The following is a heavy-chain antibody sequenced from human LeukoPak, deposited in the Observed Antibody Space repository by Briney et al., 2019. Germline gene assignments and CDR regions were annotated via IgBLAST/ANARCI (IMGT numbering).Heavy chain of an antibody. D-gene: IGHD2-2*01. Sequence: ASVKVSCKASGYTFTSYDINWARQATGQGLEWMGWMNPNSGNTGYAQKFQGRVTMTRNTSISTAYMELSSLRSEDTAVYYCARGDIVVVPEDYYYYGMDVWGQGTTVTVSS. J-gene: IGHJ6*02. V-gene: IGHV1-8*01. CDR3: ARGDIVVVPEDYYYYGMDV. CDR1: GYTFTSYD. CDR2: MNPNSGNT.